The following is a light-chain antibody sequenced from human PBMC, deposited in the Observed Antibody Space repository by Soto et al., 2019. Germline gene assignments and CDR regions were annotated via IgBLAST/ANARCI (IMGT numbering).Light chain of an antibody. Sequence: DIVMTQSPDSLAVSLGERATINCKSSQNILFSSNNKNYLAWYQQKPRQPPKLLVYWASTRESGVPDRFSGSGSATDFTLTISSLQAEDVAVYYCQQYYSTPYTFGQGTKLEIK. CDR2: WAS. J-gene: IGKJ2*01. V-gene: IGKV4-1*01. CDR1: QNILFSSNNKNY. CDR3: QQYYSTPYT.